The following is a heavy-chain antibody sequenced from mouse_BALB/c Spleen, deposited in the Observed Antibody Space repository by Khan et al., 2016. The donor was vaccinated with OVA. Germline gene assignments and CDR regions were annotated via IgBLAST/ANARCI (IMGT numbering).Heavy chain of an antibody. CDR3: ARDGSRYNYAMDY. J-gene: IGHJ4*01. CDR2: INYSGST. Sequence: EVQLQESGPGPVNPSQSLSLTCTVTGYSITSDYAWNWIRQFPGNKLEWMGYINYSGSTNYNPALKSRISITRDTSKNQFFLQLNSVTTEDTATYYCARDGSRYNYAMDYWGQGTSVTVSS. CDR1: GYSITSDYA. D-gene: IGHD2-3*01. V-gene: IGHV3-2*02.